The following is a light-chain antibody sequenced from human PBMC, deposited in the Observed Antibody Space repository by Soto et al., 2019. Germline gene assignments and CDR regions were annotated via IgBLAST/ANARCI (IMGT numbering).Light chain of an antibody. J-gene: IGKJ5*01. CDR2: AAS. V-gene: IGKV1-9*01. CDR1: QVIRTS. Sequence: GESVTITCRASQVIRTSLAWYQVRPGKAPKLLIYAASTLESGVPSRFSATVSGTEFSLTVTSLQPEDFATYYCQQLFDSPITFGQGTRLEIK. CDR3: QQLFDSPIT.